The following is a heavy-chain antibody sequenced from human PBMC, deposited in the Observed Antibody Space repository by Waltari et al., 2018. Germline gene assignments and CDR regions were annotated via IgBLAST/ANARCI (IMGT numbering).Heavy chain of an antibody. Sequence: QVHLQQSGAGLLRPSQTLSLTCTVYGGSSSAFYWSWIRQAPGKGLEWLGEIYHGGSTNYNPSLRGRITISAATSKTEFYLTLNSVTAADTAVYFCARVRGGPGTYYFDKWGQGSLVTVSS. CDR1: GGSSSAFY. D-gene: IGHD3-10*01. V-gene: IGHV4-34*01. J-gene: IGHJ4*02. CDR2: IYHGGST. CDR3: ARVRGGPGTYYFDK.